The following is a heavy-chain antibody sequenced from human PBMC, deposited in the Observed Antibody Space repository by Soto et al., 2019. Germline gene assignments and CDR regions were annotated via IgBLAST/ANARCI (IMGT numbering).Heavy chain of an antibody. J-gene: IGHJ4*02. V-gene: IGHV3-33*01. CDR1: AFSFSTYG. CDR3: AAGRPGPVSTFPLLEY. D-gene: IGHD3-3*02. Sequence: HVQLLESGGGVVQPGRSLRLSCTVSAFSFSTYGMHWVRQAPGKGLEWVAIVWADGATKYYADSVRGRFTISRDNSENTLYLQMNSLRAEDTAVYYWAAGRPGPVSTFPLLEYWGQGTLVTVSS. CDR2: VWADGATK.